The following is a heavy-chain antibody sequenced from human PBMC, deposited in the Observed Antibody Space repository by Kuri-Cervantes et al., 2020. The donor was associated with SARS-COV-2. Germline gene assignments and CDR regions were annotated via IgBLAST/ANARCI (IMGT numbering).Heavy chain of an antibody. CDR2: INPNSGGT. CDR3: AREPSDYDILTGPRWPYYMDV. J-gene: IGHJ6*03. Sequence: ASVKVSCKASGYTFTGYYMHWVRQAPGQGLEWMGWINPNSGGTNYAQKFQGRVTMTRDTSISKAYMELSRLRSDDTAVYYCAREPSDYDILTGPRWPYYMDVWGKGTTVTVSS. CDR1: GYTFTGYY. V-gene: IGHV1-2*02. D-gene: IGHD3-9*01.